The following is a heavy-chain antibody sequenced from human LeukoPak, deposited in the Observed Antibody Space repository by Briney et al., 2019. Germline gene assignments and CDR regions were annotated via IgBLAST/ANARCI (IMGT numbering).Heavy chain of an antibody. V-gene: IGHV1-46*01. D-gene: IGHD2-2*01. CDR2: INPSGGST. J-gene: IGHJ4*02. CDR1: GYRFTSYD. Sequence: ASVKVSCKASGYRFTSYDMHWVRQAPGQGLEWMGIINPSGGSTSYAQRFQGRVAMTRDTSTTTVYMEVNSLTSEDTAVYFCARDGPTAATFDYWGQGTLVTVSS. CDR3: ARDGPTAATFDY.